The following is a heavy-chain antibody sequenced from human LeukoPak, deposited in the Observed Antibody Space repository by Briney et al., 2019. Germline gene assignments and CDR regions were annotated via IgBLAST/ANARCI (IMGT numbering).Heavy chain of an antibody. CDR2: IHHRGST. CDR1: GASISGSDW. CDR3: ARAGGVNAYCGGDCFDY. Sequence: SETLSLTCAVSGASISGSDWWSWVRQPPGKGLEWIGEIHHRGSTNYNPSLKSRVTISVDTSKNQFSLKLSSVTAADTAVYYCARAGGVNAYCGGDCFDYWGQGTLVTVSS. V-gene: IGHV4-4*02. J-gene: IGHJ4*02. D-gene: IGHD2-21*01.